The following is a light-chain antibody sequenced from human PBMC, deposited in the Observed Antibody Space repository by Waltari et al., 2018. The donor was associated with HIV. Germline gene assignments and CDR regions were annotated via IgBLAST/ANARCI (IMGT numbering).Light chain of an antibody. Sequence: VLLTQSPRSLPVTRGQPASISCRSNQSLVYTDANTYLHWFYQRPGQSPRRLIYKVSNRDSGVPDRFSGSGSGTDFTLTISGVEADDVGIYYCMQGTHWPSYSFGQGTELEI. CDR3: MQGTHWPSYS. CDR2: KVS. V-gene: IGKV2-30*01. CDR1: QSLVYTDANTY. J-gene: IGKJ2*03.